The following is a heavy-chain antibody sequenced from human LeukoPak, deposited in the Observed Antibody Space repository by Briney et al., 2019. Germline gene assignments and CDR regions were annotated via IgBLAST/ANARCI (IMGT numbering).Heavy chain of an antibody. V-gene: IGHV1-2*02. D-gene: IGHD2-2*01. CDR1: GYTFTGYY. Sequence: ASVKVSCKTSGYTFTGYYMFWVRQAPGQGLEWMAWINPNSGGTNYAQRFQGRVTLTRDTSISTAYMELSRLRSDDTAVYYCARSRGHIVVVPAAITYAFDIWGQGTMVTVSS. J-gene: IGHJ3*02. CDR3: ARSRGHIVVVPAAITYAFDI. CDR2: INPNSGGT.